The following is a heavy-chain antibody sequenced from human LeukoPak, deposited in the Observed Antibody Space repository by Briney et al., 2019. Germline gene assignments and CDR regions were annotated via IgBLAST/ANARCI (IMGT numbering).Heavy chain of an antibody. J-gene: IGHJ3*02. D-gene: IGHD3/OR15-3a*01. CDR2: ISSSSSYI. Sequence: GGSLRLSCAASGFTFSSYSMNWVRQAPGKGLEWVSSISSSSSYIYYADSVKGRFTISRDNAKNSLYLQMNSLRAEDTAVYYCARDFPNFLTGYYADAFDIWGQGTMVTVSS. CDR3: ARDFPNFLTGYYADAFDI. CDR1: GFTFSSYS. V-gene: IGHV3-21*01.